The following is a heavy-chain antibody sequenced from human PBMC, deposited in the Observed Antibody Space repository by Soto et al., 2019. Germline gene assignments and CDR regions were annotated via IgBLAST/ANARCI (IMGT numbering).Heavy chain of an antibody. J-gene: IGHJ6*02. CDR3: AKDEGLDDGDYSQRGYYYYGMDV. D-gene: IGHD4-17*01. CDR2: ISYDGSNK. CDR1: GFTFSSYG. Sequence: QVQLVESGGGVVQPGRSLRLSCAASGFTFSSYGMHWVRQAPGKGLEWVAVISYDGSNKYYADSVKGRFTISRDNSKNTVYLQMTSLRAEDTAVYYCAKDEGLDDGDYSQRGYYYYGMDVWGQGTTVTVSS. V-gene: IGHV3-30*18.